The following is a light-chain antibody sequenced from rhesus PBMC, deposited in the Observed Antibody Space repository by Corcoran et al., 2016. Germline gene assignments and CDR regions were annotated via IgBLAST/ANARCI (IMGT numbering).Light chain of an antibody. CDR3: LQHNSYPYS. CDR1: QGISSY. CDR2: AAS. Sequence: DIQMTQSPSSLSASVGDTVTITCRASQGISSYLTWFQQKPGKAPKLLIYAASSLESGVPSRFSGSGAGTDFTLTISSLQPEDFAVYYCLQHNSYPYSVGQGTKVEIK. V-gene: IGKV1-28*03. J-gene: IGKJ2*01.